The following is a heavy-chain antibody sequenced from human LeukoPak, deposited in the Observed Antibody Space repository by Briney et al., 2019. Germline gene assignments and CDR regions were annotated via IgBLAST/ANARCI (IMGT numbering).Heavy chain of an antibody. V-gene: IGHV5-51*01. D-gene: IGHD3-16*02. CDR2: IYPGDSDT. CDR1: GYSFTSYW. Sequence: GESLKISCKGSGYSFTSYWIGWVRQLPGKGLEWMGIIYPGDSDTRYSPSFQGQVTISADKSISTAYLQWSSLKASDTAMYYCARWDYDYVWGSYRSGTYYFDYWGQGTLVTVSS. CDR3: ARWDYDYVWGSYRSGTYYFDY. J-gene: IGHJ4*02.